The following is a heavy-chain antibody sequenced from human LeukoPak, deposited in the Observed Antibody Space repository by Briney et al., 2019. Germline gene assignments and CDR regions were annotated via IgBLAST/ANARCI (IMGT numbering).Heavy chain of an antibody. V-gene: IGHV1-2*02. J-gene: IGHJ4*02. Sequence: GASVKVSCKTSGYTFTGYFMHWVRQAPGQGLEWMGWINPNNGVTNYPQKFQGRVTMTRDTSISTAYMELSRLKSDDTAIYYCARMPRVRYNYNQYRQSFDYWGQGTLVAVSS. CDR1: GYTFTGYF. CDR3: ARMPRVRYNYNQYRQSFDY. D-gene: IGHD1-20*01. CDR2: INPNNGVT.